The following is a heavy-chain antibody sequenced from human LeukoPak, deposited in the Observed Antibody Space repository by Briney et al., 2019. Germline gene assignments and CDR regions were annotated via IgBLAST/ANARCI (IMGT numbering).Heavy chain of an antibody. Sequence: GGSLRLSCAASGFTFDDYTMYWVRQAPGKGLEWVSLISWDGGSTYYADSVKGRFTISRDNSKNSLYLQMNSLRTEDTALYYCAKDMGLYRVSIFDYWGQGTLVTVSS. CDR3: AKDMGLYRVSIFDY. V-gene: IGHV3-43*01. CDR2: ISWDGGST. D-gene: IGHD5/OR15-5a*01. CDR1: GFTFDDYT. J-gene: IGHJ4*02.